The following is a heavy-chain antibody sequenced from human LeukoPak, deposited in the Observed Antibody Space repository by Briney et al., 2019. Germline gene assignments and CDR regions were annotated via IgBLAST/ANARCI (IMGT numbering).Heavy chain of an antibody. D-gene: IGHD5-24*01. CDR1: GFSFSSYW. CDR3: ARDFKDGHI. Sequence: GGSLRLSRAASGFSFSSYWMHLVRQAPGKGLVWVSIINEDGSITVYADSVKGRFTISRDNAKSTLYLQLNSLRAEDTAVYYWARDFKDGHIWGQGTLVTVSS. V-gene: IGHV3-74*01. CDR2: INEDGSIT. J-gene: IGHJ4*02.